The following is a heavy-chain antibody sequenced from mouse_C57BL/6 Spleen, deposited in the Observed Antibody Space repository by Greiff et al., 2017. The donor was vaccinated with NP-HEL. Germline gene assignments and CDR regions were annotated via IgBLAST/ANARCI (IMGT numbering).Heavy chain of an antibody. CDR1: GYTFTTSP. CDR3: ARSDGSFYAMDY. V-gene: IGHV1-47*01. J-gene: IGHJ4*01. CDR2: FHPYNDDT. Sequence: QVQLQQSGAELVKPGASVKMSCKASGYTFTTSPLAWMKQTHGKSLEWIGNFHPYNDDTKYNEKFKGKATLTVEKASIKVYLELSRLTSDDSAVYYCARSDGSFYAMDYWGQGTSVTVSS. D-gene: IGHD1-1*01.